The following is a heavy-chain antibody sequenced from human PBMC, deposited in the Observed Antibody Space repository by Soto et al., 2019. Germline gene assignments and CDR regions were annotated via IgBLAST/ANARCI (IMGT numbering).Heavy chain of an antibody. CDR3: ARRPKRGSYSWCFDY. D-gene: IGHD1-26*01. J-gene: IGHJ4*02. CDR1: GGSISSNAYY. CDR2: VYYSGSA. Sequence: QLQLQESGPGLVKPSETLSLTCTVSGGSISSNAYYWGWIRQPPGKGLEWIGSVYYSGSANYNPSLKSRLTMSVDTSKNQFSLKLISVTAADTAVYYFARRPKRGSYSWCFDYWGQGTLVTVSS. V-gene: IGHV4-39*01.